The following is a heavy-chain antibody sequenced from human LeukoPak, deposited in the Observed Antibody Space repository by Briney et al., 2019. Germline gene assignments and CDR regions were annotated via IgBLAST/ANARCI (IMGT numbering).Heavy chain of an antibody. CDR2: IYPGDSDT. J-gene: IGHJ4*02. CDR3: VRHAGYCSGDSCYFDY. V-gene: IGHV5-51*07. CDR1: GYRFTSNG. D-gene: IGHD2-15*01. Sequence: GESLPISCKGSGYRFTSNGIGWVHQMTGKGMAWMGIIYPGDSDTRYSPSFQGQVTISADESISTAYLQWSSLKASDTAMYYCVRHAGYCSGDSCYFDYWGQGTLVTVSS.